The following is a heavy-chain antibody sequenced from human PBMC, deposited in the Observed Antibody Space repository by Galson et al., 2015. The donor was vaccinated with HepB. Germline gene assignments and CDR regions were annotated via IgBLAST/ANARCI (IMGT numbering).Heavy chain of an antibody. V-gene: IGHV3-64*01. CDR2: ISSNGGST. CDR1: GFTFSSYA. CDR3: AYSSGYYFDY. J-gene: IGHJ4*02. D-gene: IGHD3-22*01. Sequence: SLRLSCAASGFTFSSYAMHWVRQAPGKGLEYVSAISSNGGSTYYANSVKGRFTISRDNSKNTLYLQMGSLRAEDMAVYYCAYSSGYYFDYWGQGTLVTVSS.